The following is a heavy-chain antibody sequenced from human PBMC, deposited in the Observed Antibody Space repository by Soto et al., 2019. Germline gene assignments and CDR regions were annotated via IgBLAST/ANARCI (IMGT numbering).Heavy chain of an antibody. D-gene: IGHD5-12*01. CDR2: ISGSGGST. V-gene: IGHV3-23*01. CDR1: GFTFSSYA. Sequence: GGSLRLSCAASGFTFSSYAMSWVRQAPGKGLEWVSAISGSGGSTYYADSVKGRFTISRDNSKNTLYLQMNSLRAEDTAVYYCARSRGYSGYDSFDAFDIWGQGTMVTVSS. CDR3: ARSRGYSGYDSFDAFDI. J-gene: IGHJ3*02.